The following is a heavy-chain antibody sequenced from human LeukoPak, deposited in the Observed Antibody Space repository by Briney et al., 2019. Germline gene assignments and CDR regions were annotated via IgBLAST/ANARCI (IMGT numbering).Heavy chain of an antibody. J-gene: IGHJ4*02. Sequence: GGSLRLSCLASGFTVTNYAMHWVRQAPGKGLDYVSVLYSRGTSTYYADSVKGRFTISRDSSNNTLYLQMNSLRVEDTAIYYCARGINMMIVAPGYWGQGTLVTVSS. CDR2: LYSRGTST. D-gene: IGHD3-22*01. CDR3: ARGINMMIVAPGY. CDR1: GFTVTNYA. V-gene: IGHV3-64*04.